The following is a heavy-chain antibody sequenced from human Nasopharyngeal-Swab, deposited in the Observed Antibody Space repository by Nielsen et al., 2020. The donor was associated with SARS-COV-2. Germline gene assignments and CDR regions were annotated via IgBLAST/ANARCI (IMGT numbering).Heavy chain of an antibody. V-gene: IGHV3-30*18. D-gene: IGHD3-9*01. J-gene: IGHJ6*02. CDR2: ISYEGSKN. Sequence: GGSLRSAGAASGCRFTNYGIHLVRQAQGKVMEWVAVISYEGSKNYYVDSVEGRFTISKDNSKNMVYLQMNSLRTEDTAVYYCAKKWSPFILTWGMDVWGQGTTVTVSS. CDR1: GCRFTNYG. CDR3: AKKWSPFILTWGMDV.